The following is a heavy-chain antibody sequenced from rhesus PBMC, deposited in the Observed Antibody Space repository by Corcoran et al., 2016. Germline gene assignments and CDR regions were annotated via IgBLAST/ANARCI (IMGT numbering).Heavy chain of an antibody. CDR2: IIPLVGIT. J-gene: IGHJ4*01. D-gene: IGHD2-21*01. Sequence: QVQLVQSGAEVKKPGASVKVSCKASGFTFGSYAISWVRQAPGQGLEWMGVIIPLVGITNHAEKFQGRVTITADTSTSTAYMELSSLRSEDTAVYYCARGLYCTGSGCSDEADYWGQGVLVTVSS. V-gene: IGHV1-198*02. CDR3: ARGLYCTGSGCSDEADY. CDR1: GFTFGSYA.